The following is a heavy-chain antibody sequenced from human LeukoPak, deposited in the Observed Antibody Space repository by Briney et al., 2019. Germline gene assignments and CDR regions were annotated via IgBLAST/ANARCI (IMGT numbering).Heavy chain of an antibody. CDR2: IDPDSGGT. CDR1: GYTFTDYY. CDR3: ARDRLAAAGTGG. D-gene: IGHD6-13*01. V-gene: IGHV1-2*02. J-gene: IGHJ4*02. Sequence: ASVKVSCKASGYTFTDYYIHWVRQAPGQGLEWMGWIDPDSGGTKYAQKFQGRVTMTRDTSISTAYMVLSTLRSDDTAVYYCARDRLAAAGTGGWGQGTLVIVSS.